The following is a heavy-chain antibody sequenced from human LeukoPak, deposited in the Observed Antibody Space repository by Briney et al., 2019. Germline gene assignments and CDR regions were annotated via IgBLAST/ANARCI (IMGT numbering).Heavy chain of an antibody. D-gene: IGHD6-19*01. CDR3: ARAAGYSSGWYGGGYFDY. CDR2: ISSSSSYI. V-gene: IGHV3-21*01. Sequence: GGSLRLSCAASGFTSSSYSMNWVRQAPGKGLEWVSSISSSSSYIYYADSVKGRFTISRDNAKNSLYLQMNSLRAEDTAVYYCARAAGYSSGWYGGGYFDYWGQGTLVTVSS. CDR1: GFTSSSYS. J-gene: IGHJ4*02.